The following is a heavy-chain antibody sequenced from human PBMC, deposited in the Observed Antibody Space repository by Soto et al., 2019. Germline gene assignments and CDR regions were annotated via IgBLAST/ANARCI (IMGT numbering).Heavy chain of an antibody. Sequence: EVQLVESGGGLVQPGGSLRLSCAASGFTVSSNYMSWVRQAPGKGLEWVSVIYSGGSTYYADSVKGRFTISRDNSKNTLYLQMNSLRAEDTAVYYCARDGSSSCYPYYYYGMDVWGQGTTVTVSS. V-gene: IGHV3-66*01. CDR2: IYSGGST. CDR1: GFTVSSNY. J-gene: IGHJ6*02. D-gene: IGHD6-13*01. CDR3: ARDGSSSCYPYYYYGMDV.